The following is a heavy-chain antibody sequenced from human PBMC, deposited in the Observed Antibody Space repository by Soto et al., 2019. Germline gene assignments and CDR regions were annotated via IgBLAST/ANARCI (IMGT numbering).Heavy chain of an antibody. D-gene: IGHD2-15*01. Sequence: PGGSLRLSCVASGFTFSSYAMHWVRQAPGKGLEWVAVISYDGSNKYYADSVKGRFTISRDNSKNTLYLQMNSLRAEDTAVYYCARDGYCSGGSCYSGGLSAFDIWGQGTMVTVSS. CDR1: GFTFSSYA. CDR2: ISYDGSNK. CDR3: ARDGYCSGGSCYSGGLSAFDI. J-gene: IGHJ3*02. V-gene: IGHV3-30-3*01.